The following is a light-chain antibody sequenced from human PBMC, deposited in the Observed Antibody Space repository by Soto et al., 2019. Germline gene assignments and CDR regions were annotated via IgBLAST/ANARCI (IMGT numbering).Light chain of an antibody. V-gene: IGKV3-11*01. CDR1: QSVSRY. CDR3: QQRSNWPII. Sequence: EIVLTQSPATLSLSPGERATLSCRASQSVSRYLAWYQQKPGQAPRLLIYDASNRATGIPARFSGSGSGTDFTLTISRLEPEDFAVYYCQQRSNWPIIFGQGTRLEIK. J-gene: IGKJ5*01. CDR2: DAS.